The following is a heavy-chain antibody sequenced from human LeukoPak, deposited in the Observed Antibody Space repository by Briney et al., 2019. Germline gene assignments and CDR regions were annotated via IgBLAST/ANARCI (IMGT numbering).Heavy chain of an antibody. CDR1: GFTFSSFG. J-gene: IGHJ4*02. CDR2: ISYAGSNI. D-gene: IGHD3-22*01. V-gene: IGHV3-30*18. Sequence: GGSLRLSCAASGFTFSSFGMHWVRQAPGKGLEWVAVISYAGSNIFYADSVKGRFTISRDNSKKTVYLQMNSLRAEDTAVYYCAKDAYDYDSRCPDYWGQGTLVTVSP. CDR3: AKDAYDYDSRCPDY.